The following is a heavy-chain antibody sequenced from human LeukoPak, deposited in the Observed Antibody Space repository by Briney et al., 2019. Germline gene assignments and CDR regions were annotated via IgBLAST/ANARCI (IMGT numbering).Heavy chain of an antibody. CDR3: ARDKRDSSYFDY. D-gene: IGHD3-22*01. Sequence: GRSLRLSCAASGFTFSSYGMHWVRQAPGEGLEWVAVIWYDGSNKYYADSVKGRFTISRDNSKNTLYLQMNSLRAEDTAVYYCARDKRDSSYFDYWGQGTLVTVSS. CDR1: GFTFSSYG. V-gene: IGHV3-33*01. J-gene: IGHJ4*02. CDR2: IWYDGSNK.